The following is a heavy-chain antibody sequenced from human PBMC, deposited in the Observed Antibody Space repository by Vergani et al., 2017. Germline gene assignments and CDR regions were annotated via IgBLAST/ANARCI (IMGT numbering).Heavy chain of an antibody. J-gene: IGHJ1*01. D-gene: IGHD2-15*01. Sequence: EVQLVESGGDLVQPGRPLRLSCQTSGLNFGEYGVSWVRQAPGKGLDWVASIKRDGTETFYVDSVKGRFTISRDNAKTTLYLQMNSLRDEDRGVYYCARSSGGRAPYFHYWGQGTLVTVAS. CDR1: GLNFGEYG. CDR2: IKRDGTET. CDR3: ARSSGGRAPYFHY. V-gene: IGHV3-7*01.